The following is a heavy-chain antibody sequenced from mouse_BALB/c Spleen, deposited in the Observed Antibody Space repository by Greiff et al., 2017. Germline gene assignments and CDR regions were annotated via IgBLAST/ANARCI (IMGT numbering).Heavy chain of an antibody. CDR1: GFTFSSYG. Sequence: EVKVVESGGGLVQPGGSLKLSCAASGFTFSSYGMSWVRQTPDKRLELVATINSNGGSTYYPDSVKGRFTISRDNAKNTLYLQMSSLKSEDTAMYYCARDDHYWGQGTTLTVSS. CDR3: ARDDHY. V-gene: IGHV5-6-3*01. CDR2: INSNGGST. J-gene: IGHJ2*01.